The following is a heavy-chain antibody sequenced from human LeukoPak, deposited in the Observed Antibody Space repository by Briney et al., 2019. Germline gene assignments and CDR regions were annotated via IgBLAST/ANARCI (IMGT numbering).Heavy chain of an antibody. D-gene: IGHD1-26*01. Sequence: SGTLSLTCTVSGGSISSYYWCWIRQPAGKGLEWIRRIYTSGSTNYNPSLKSRVTMSVDTSKNQFSLRLSSVTAADTAVYYCARSPTPGGSYLLGSYYYMDVWGKGTTVTVSS. J-gene: IGHJ6*03. V-gene: IGHV4-4*07. CDR1: GGSISSYY. CDR3: ARSPTPGGSYLLGSYYYMDV. CDR2: IYTSGST.